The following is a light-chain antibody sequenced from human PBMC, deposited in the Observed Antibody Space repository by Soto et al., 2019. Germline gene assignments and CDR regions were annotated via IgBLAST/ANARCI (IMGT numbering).Light chain of an antibody. V-gene: IGKV2-28*01. CDR2: LAS. J-gene: IGKJ4*01. CDR1: QSLLHTNGYNY. Sequence: DIVMTQSPLSLPVTPGEPASISCRSSQSLLHTNGYNYLDWYVQKPGQSPQLLIYLASNLASGVPDRFSGSGSGTNFTLKISRVEAEDVGVYYCMQALQTLLTFGGGTKVEIK. CDR3: MQALQTLLT.